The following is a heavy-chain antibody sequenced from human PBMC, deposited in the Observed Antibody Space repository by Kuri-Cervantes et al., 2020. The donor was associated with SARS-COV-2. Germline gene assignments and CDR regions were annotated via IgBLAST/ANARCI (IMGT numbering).Heavy chain of an antibody. J-gene: IGHJ3*02. V-gene: IGHV1-18*01. CDR3: ARDGIDIVVGNDAFDI. Sequence: ASVKVSCKASGYTFTSYGISWVRQAPGQGLEWMGWISAYNGNTNYAQKLQGRVTMTTDTPTSTAYMELRSLRSDGTAVYYCARDGIDIVVGNDAFDIWGQGAMVTVS. CDR2: ISAYNGNT. D-gene: IGHD2-2*01. CDR1: GYTFTSYG.